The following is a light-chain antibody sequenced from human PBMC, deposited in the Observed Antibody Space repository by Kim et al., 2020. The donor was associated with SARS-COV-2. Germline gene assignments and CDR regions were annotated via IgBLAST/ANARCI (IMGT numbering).Light chain of an antibody. CDR2: AAS. J-gene: IGKJ2*01. V-gene: IGKV1-39*01. CDR3: QQSYSTLYT. Sequence: SASVGDRVTIPCRASQSISTYLNWYQQKPGKAPKLLIYAASSLQSGVPSRFSGSGSGTDFTLTISSLQPDDFATYYCQQSYSTLYTFGQGTKLEI. CDR1: QSISTY.